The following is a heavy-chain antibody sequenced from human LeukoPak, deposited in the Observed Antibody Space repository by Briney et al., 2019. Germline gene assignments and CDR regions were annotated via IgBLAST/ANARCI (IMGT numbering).Heavy chain of an antibody. V-gene: IGHV3-49*04. CDR3: TRMARSWYGGNFDP. Sequence: GRSLRLSCTASGFTFCDYAMSWVRQAPGKGLEWVGFIRSKANGGTTEYAASVKGRFTISRDDSKSIAYLQMNSLKTEDTAVYYCTRMARSWYGGNFDPWGQGTLVTVSS. J-gene: IGHJ5*02. CDR2: IRSKANGGTT. CDR1: GFTFCDYA. D-gene: IGHD6-13*01.